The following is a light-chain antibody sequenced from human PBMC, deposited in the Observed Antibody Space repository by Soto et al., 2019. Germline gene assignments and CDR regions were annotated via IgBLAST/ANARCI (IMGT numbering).Light chain of an antibody. CDR1: QSVSSY. CDR2: GAS. CDR3: QQYNNWHSWT. J-gene: IGKJ1*01. V-gene: IGKV3-15*01. Sequence: EKVMTQSPATLSMSPGERATPSCRASQSVSSYLAWYQQKPGQAPRLLIYGASTRATGIPARFSGSGSGTEFTLTISSLQSEDFAVYYCQQYNNWHSWTFGQGTKV.